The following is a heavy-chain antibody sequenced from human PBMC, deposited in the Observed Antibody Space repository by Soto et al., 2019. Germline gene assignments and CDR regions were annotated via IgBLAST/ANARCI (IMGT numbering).Heavy chain of an antibody. J-gene: IGHJ4*02. Sequence: EVQLLESGGGLVQPGGSLRLSCAASGFTFSSYAMSWVRQAPGKGLEWVSAISGGGSSTYCADSVKGRFTISRDNSKNTLYLQMNSLRAEGTAVYYCAKDFLIAVAGTYFDYWGQGTLVTVSS. V-gene: IGHV3-23*01. D-gene: IGHD6-19*01. CDR1: GFTFSSYA. CDR2: ISGGGSST. CDR3: AKDFLIAVAGTYFDY.